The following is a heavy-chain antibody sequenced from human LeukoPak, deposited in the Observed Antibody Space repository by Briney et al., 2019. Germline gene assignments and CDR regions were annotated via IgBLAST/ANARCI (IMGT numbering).Heavy chain of an antibody. Sequence: ASVNVSCKASGYTFTSYGISWVRQAPGQGLEGMGWISAYNGNTNYAQKLQGRVSMTTDTSTSTAYMELRSLRSDDTAVYYCARDYYGSGSYFGLGDWFDPWGQGTLVTVSS. V-gene: IGHV1-18*01. CDR2: ISAYNGNT. D-gene: IGHD3-10*01. CDR3: ARDYYGSGSYFGLGDWFDP. CDR1: GYTFTSYG. J-gene: IGHJ5*02.